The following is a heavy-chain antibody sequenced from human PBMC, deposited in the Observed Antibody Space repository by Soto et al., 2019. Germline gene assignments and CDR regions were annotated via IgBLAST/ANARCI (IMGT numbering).Heavy chain of an antibody. V-gene: IGHV1-24*01. Sequence: ASVKVSCKVSGYTLTELSMHWVRQAPGKGLEWMGGFDPEDGETIYAQKFQGRVTMTEDTSTDTAYMRLSSLRSEDTAGYYCATDQRYCSSTSCYSQYGMDVWGQGTTVTVSS. CDR2: FDPEDGET. CDR3: ATDQRYCSSTSCYSQYGMDV. CDR1: GYTLTELS. D-gene: IGHD2-2*01. J-gene: IGHJ6*02.